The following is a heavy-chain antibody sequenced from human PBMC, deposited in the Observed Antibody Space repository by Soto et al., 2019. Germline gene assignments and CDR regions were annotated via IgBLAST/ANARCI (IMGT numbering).Heavy chain of an antibody. CDR1: GYTFTSYD. CDR3: ARIVVVAASGAFDI. D-gene: IGHD2-15*01. V-gene: IGHV1-8*01. J-gene: IGHJ3*02. CDR2: MNPNSGNT. Sequence: QVQLVQSGAEVKKPGASVKVSCKASGYTFTSYDINWVRQATGQGLEWMGWMNPNSGNTGYAQKFQGRATMTRNTSISTAYMELSSLRSEDTAVYYCARIVVVAASGAFDIWGQGTMVTVSS.